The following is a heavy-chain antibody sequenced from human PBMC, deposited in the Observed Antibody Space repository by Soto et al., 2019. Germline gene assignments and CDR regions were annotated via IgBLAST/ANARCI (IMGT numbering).Heavy chain of an antibody. V-gene: IGHV3-21*01. D-gene: IGHD1-26*01. CDR3: ARDPMQWELRRDWYFDL. CDR1: GFTFSSYS. J-gene: IGHJ2*01. Sequence: GGSLRLSCAASGFTFSSYSMNWVRQAPGKGLEWVSSISSSSSYIYYADSVKGRFTIYRDNAKNSLYLQMNSLRAEDTAVYYCARDPMQWELRRDWYFDLWGRGTLVTVSS. CDR2: ISSSSSYI.